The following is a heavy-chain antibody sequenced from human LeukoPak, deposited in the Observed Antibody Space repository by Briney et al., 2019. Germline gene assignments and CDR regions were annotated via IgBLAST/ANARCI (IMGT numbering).Heavy chain of an antibody. CDR2: SYRGGDT. CDR1: GFTVSSSD. CDR3: AGHREISSRDFEY. Sequence: GGSLRLSCAISGFTVSSSDMSWVRQAPGKGLEWVSASYRGGDTYYADSVKGRFTISRDNSKNTLYLQMNSLRAEDTAVYYCAGHREISSRDFEYWGQGTLVTVSS. V-gene: IGHV3-53*01. J-gene: IGHJ4*02. D-gene: IGHD1-14*01.